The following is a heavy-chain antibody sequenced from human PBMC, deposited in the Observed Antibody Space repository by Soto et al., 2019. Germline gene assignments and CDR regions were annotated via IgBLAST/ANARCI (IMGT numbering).Heavy chain of an antibody. CDR1: GFTFSSSA. D-gene: IGHD5-12*01. J-gene: IGHJ5*02. V-gene: IGHV3-23*01. CDR2: ISDGGHHT. Sequence: GGSLRLSCAASGFTFSSSAMNWVRQGPGKGLERVSVISDGGHHTYYADSVKGRFSISRDNSNNTLYLQMKSLRAEDTATYYCAKGGPSFLNWFGPWGQGSLVTVSS. CDR3: AKGGPSFLNWFGP.